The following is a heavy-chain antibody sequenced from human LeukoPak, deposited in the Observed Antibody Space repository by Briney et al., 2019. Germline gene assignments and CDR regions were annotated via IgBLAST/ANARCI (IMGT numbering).Heavy chain of an antibody. CDR2: IKSKTDGGTT. CDR3: TTGRTRAFGGVIVPFDY. D-gene: IGHD3-16*02. V-gene: IGHV3-15*07. Sequence: GGSLRLSCAASGFTFSNAWMNWVRQAPGKGLEWVGRIKSKTDGGTTDYAAPVKGRFTISRDDSKNTLYLHVNSLKTEDAAVYYCTTGRTRAFGGVIVPFDYWGQGTLVTVSS. CDR1: GFTFSNAW. J-gene: IGHJ4*02.